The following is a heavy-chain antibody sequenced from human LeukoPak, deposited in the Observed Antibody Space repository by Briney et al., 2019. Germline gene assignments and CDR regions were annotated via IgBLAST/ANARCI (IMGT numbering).Heavy chain of an antibody. Sequence: ASVKVSCKASGYTFTSYGISWVRQAPGQGLEWMGWISAYNGNTNYAQKLQGRVTMTTDTSTSTAYMELSSLRSEDTAVYYGARGVLTYYDILTGYYNVYDYFDYWGQGTLVTVSS. CDR1: GYTFTSYG. D-gene: IGHD3-9*01. V-gene: IGHV1-18*01. CDR2: ISAYNGNT. CDR3: ARGVLTYYDILTGYYNVYDYFDY. J-gene: IGHJ4*02.